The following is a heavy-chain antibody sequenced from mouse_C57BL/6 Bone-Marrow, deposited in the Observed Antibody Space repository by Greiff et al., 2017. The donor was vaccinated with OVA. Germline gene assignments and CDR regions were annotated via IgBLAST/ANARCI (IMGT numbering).Heavy chain of an antibody. Sequence: QVQLQQPGAELVKPGASVKLSCKASGYTFTSYWMHWVKQRPGRGLEGIGRIDPNSGGTKYNEKFKSKATLTVDKPSSTAYMQLSSLTSEDSAVYYCARATYYDYPFAYWGQGTLVTVSA. CDR2: IDPNSGGT. J-gene: IGHJ3*01. D-gene: IGHD2-4*01. CDR1: GYTFTSYW. CDR3: ARATYYDYPFAY. V-gene: IGHV1-72*01.